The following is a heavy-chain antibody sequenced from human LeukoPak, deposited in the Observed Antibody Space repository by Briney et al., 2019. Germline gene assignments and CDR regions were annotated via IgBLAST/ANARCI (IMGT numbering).Heavy chain of an antibody. J-gene: IGHJ4*02. V-gene: IGHV3-15*01. CDR2: IKSKTDGGAT. CDR3: TTDKYSSGWYGGFDN. Sequence: GGSLRLSCAASGFTVSNAWMSWVRQAPGKGLEWVGRIKSKTDGGATDYAAPVKGRFTISRDDSKNTLYLQMNSLKSEDTAVCYCTTDKYSSGWYGGFDNWGQGTLVTVSS. CDR1: GFTVSNAW. D-gene: IGHD6-19*01.